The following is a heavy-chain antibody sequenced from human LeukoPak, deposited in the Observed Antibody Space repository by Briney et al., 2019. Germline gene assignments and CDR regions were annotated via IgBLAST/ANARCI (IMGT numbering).Heavy chain of an antibody. Sequence: GGSLRLSCAASGFTFSSYWMSWVRQAPGKGLEWVANIKQDGSEKYYVDSVKGRFAISRDNAKNSLYLQMNSLRAEDTAVYYCAREIAVAGGAFDIWGQGTMVTVSS. J-gene: IGHJ3*02. CDR2: IKQDGSEK. CDR3: AREIAVAGGAFDI. V-gene: IGHV3-7*01. CDR1: GFTFSSYW. D-gene: IGHD6-19*01.